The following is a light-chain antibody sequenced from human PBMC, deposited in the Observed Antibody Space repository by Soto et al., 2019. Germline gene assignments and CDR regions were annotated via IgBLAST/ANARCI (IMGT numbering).Light chain of an antibody. CDR2: EVS. CDR1: SSDVGSYNF. J-gene: IGLJ2*01. Sequence: QSALTQPPSASGSPGQSVTISCTGTSSDVGSYNFVSWYQQHPGKAPKIILYEVSKRASGVTDRFSGSKSGNTASLTVSGPQADDEADYYCNSYGGNNNVLFGGGTQLTVL. CDR3: NSYGGNNNVL. V-gene: IGLV2-8*01.